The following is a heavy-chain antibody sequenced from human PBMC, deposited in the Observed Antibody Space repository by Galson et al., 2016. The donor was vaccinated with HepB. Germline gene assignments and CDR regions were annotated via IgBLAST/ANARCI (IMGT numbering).Heavy chain of an antibody. D-gene: IGHD2-2*03. V-gene: IGHV1-2*02. Sequence: SVKVSCKASGYTFTEYFIHWVRQAPGQGLEWMGWISPDTGGTSSAQKFQGRVTMTRDTSISTAYMELSRLRSDDSAVYYCARSRASGYCTSTTCPSFAYWGQGTLVTVSS. CDR3: ARSRASGYCTSTTCPSFAY. J-gene: IGHJ4*02. CDR2: ISPDTGGT. CDR1: GYTFTEYF.